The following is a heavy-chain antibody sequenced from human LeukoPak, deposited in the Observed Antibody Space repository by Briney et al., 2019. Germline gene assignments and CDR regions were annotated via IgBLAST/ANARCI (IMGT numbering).Heavy chain of an antibody. Sequence: GGSRRLSCAASGFTFSSYGMHWVRQAPGKGLEWVAVISYDGSNKYYADSVKGRFTISRDNSKNTLYLQMNSLRAEDTAVYYCARDRITMVRGVIGYMDVWGKGTTVTVSS. CDR3: ARDRITMVRGVIGYMDV. D-gene: IGHD3-10*01. CDR2: ISYDGSNK. V-gene: IGHV3-30*03. J-gene: IGHJ6*03. CDR1: GFTFSSYG.